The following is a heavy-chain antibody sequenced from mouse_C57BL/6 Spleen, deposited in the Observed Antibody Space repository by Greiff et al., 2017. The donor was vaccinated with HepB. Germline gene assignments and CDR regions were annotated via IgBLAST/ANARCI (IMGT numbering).Heavy chain of an antibody. CDR1: GFTFSSYA. D-gene: IGHD2-4*01. J-gene: IGHJ4*01. CDR3: TRGYDYDGFYAMDY. Sequence: EVMLVESGEGLVKPGGSLKLSCAASGFTFSSYAMSWVRQTPEKRLEWVAYISSGGDYIYYADTVKGRFTISRDNARNTLYLQMSSLKSEDTAMYYCTRGYDYDGFYAMDYWGQGTSVTVSS. V-gene: IGHV5-9-1*02. CDR2: ISSGGDYI.